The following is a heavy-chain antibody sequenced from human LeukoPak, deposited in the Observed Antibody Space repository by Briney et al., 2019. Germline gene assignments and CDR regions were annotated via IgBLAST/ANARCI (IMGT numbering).Heavy chain of an antibody. V-gene: IGHV4-59*01. Sequence: SETLSLTCTVSGGSISSYYWSWIRQPPGKGLEWIGYIYYSGSTNYNPSLKSRVTISVDTSKNQFSLKLSSVTAADTAVYYCARDASPTIKYSSSWYGGDAFDIWGQGTMVTVSS. D-gene: IGHD6-13*01. CDR1: GGSISSYY. J-gene: IGHJ3*02. CDR3: ARDASPTIKYSSSWYGGDAFDI. CDR2: IYYSGST.